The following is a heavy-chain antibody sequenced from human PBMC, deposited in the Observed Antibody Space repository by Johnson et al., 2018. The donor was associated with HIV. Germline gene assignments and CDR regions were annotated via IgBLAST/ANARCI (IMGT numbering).Heavy chain of an antibody. CDR1: GFSVSSKY. CDR2: LYRSGST. Sequence: VQLVESGGGLIQLGGSLRLSCAASGFSVSSKYMSWVRQAPGKGLEWVSALYRSGSTYYVDSVTGRSPISRDNSKNTLYLQMNSLRAEDTAVYYWVKVQGLTTGTTRGAFDIWGQGTMVTVSS. D-gene: IGHD1-1*01. V-gene: IGHV3-53*01. J-gene: IGHJ3*02. CDR3: VKVQGLTTGTTRGAFDI.